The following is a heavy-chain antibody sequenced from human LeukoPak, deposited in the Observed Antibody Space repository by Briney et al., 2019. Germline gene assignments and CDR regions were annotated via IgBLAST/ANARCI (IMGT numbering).Heavy chain of an antibody. CDR1: GFTFSSYG. Sequence: GGSLRLSCAASGFTFSSYGMHWVHQAPGKGLEWVAVISDDGSNKYYPDSAKGRFTISRDNSKSTLNLQMDSLRIEDTAVYYCAKVGFTGSYMYAFDMWGQGTMVTVSS. J-gene: IGHJ3*02. CDR3: AKVGFTGSYMYAFDM. V-gene: IGHV3-30*18. D-gene: IGHD1-26*01. CDR2: ISDDGSNK.